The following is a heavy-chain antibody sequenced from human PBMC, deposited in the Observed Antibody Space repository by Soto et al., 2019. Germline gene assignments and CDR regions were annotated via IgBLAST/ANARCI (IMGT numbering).Heavy chain of an antibody. Sequence: QVQLVESGGGVVQPGRSLRLSCAASGFTFSSYGMHWVRQAPGKGLEWVAVIWYDGSNKYYADSVKGRFTISRDNSKNTLYLQMNSLRAEDTAVYYCARDQGLRFLEWLRQDDAFDIWGQGTMVTVSS. V-gene: IGHV3-33*01. J-gene: IGHJ3*02. CDR1: GFTFSSYG. CDR3: ARDQGLRFLEWLRQDDAFDI. D-gene: IGHD3-3*01. CDR2: IWYDGSNK.